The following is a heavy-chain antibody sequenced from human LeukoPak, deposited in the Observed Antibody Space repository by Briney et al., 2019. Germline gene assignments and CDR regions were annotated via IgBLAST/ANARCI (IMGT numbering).Heavy chain of an antibody. Sequence: GRSLRLSCAASGFTFSSYALHWVRQAPGKGLKWVAVISYDGSNKYYADSVKGRFTISRDNSKNTLYLQMNSLRAEDTAVYYCARGGAALNSYYYGMDVWGQGTTVTVSS. CDR1: GFTFSSYA. D-gene: IGHD6-6*01. CDR3: ARGGAALNSYYYGMDV. J-gene: IGHJ6*02. CDR2: ISYDGSNK. V-gene: IGHV3-30-3*01.